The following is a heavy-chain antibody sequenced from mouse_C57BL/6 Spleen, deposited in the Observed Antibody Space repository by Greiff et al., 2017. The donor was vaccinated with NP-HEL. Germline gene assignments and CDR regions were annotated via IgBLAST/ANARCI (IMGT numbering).Heavy chain of an antibody. Sequence: EVQLQQSGPELVKPGASVKISCKASGYTFTDYYMNWVKQSHGKSLEWIGDINPNNGGTSYNQKFKGKATLTVDKSSSTAYMELRSLTSEDSAVYYCAHDGYPTHWYFDVWGTGTTVTVSS. CDR2: INPNNGGT. CDR1: GYTFTDYY. CDR3: AHDGYPTHWYFDV. D-gene: IGHD2-3*01. V-gene: IGHV1-26*01. J-gene: IGHJ1*03.